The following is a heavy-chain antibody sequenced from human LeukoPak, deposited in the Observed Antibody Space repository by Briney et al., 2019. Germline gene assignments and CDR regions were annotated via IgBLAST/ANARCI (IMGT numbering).Heavy chain of an antibody. CDR1: GFTFSSYG. CDR3: AGEHYPDGMDV. CDR2: IWYDGSNK. J-gene: IGHJ6*02. Sequence: GGSLRLSCAASGFTFSSYGMHWVRQAPGKGLEWVAVIWYDGSNKYYADSVKGRFTISRDNSKNTLYLQMNSLRAEDTAVYYCAGEHYPDGMDVWGQGTTVTVSS. V-gene: IGHV3-33*01. D-gene: IGHD1-26*01.